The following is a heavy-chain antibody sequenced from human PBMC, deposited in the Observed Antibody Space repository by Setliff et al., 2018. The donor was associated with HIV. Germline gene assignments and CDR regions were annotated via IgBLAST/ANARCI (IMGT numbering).Heavy chain of an antibody. D-gene: IGHD2-21*02. CDR3: TRDLWGDDYYYNNMDV. V-gene: IGHV4-4*07. J-gene: IGHJ6*03. Sequence: SETLSLTCSVSGAPITSPNWSWIRQAAGKGLEWIGRIYTRGNTNYNPSLRSRVTMSVDTSKNQFSLKVTSVTAADTAVYYCTRDLWGDDYYYNNMDVWGKGTTVTVSS. CDR1: GAPITSPN. CDR2: IYTRGNT.